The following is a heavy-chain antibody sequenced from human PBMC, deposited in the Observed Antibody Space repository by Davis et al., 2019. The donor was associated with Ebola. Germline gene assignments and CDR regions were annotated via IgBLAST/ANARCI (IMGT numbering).Heavy chain of an antibody. CDR2: ISAYNGNT. CDR3: ARVRAARQTFGYYYYGMDV. CDR1: GYMFTNYG. Sequence: AASVKVSCKASGYMFTNYGISWVRQAPGQGLEWMGWISAYNGNTNYAQKLQSRVTMTTDTSTSTAYMELRSLRSDDTAVYYCARVRAARQTFGYYYYGMDVWGKGTTVTVSS. V-gene: IGHV1-18*04. D-gene: IGHD6-6*01. J-gene: IGHJ6*04.